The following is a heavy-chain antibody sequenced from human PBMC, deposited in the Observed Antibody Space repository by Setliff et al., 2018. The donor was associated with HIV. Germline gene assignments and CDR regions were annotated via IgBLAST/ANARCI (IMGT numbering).Heavy chain of an antibody. D-gene: IGHD2-2*01. CDR1: GGSFSGYY. V-gene: IGHV4-34*01. CDR2: INHGGST. CDR3: AKVAVTGYCSTTSCQNWFDP. J-gene: IGHJ5*02. Sequence: SETLSLTCAVYGGSFSGYYWSWIRQPPGKGLEWIGEINHGGSTNYNPSLKSRVTISLDTSKNQFSLRLISVTAADTAVYYCAKVAVTGYCSTTSCQNWFDPWGQGTLVTVSS.